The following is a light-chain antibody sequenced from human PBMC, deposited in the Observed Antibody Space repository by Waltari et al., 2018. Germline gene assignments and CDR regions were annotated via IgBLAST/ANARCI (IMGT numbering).Light chain of an antibody. J-gene: IGKJ4*01. CDR1: QSVSSN. V-gene: IGKV3-15*01. CDR3: QQYNNWPLT. CDR2: GEP. Sequence: EIVMTQSQATLSVSPGARATLSCRASQSVSSNLAWYQQKPAQAPRLLIYGEPPTATGIPARFSGSGSGTEFTLTIGSMQSEDFAVYSCQQYNNWPLTFGGGTKVEIK.